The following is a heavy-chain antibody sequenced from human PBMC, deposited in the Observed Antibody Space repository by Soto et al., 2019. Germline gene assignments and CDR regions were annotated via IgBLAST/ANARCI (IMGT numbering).Heavy chain of an antibody. J-gene: IGHJ6*02. Sequence: SVKVSCNASGGTFSGYAISWVRQAPGQGLEWMGGIIPIFGTANYAQKFQGRVTITADESTSTAYMELGSLRSEDTAVYYCARPLGVVSTYYYYYGIDVWGQGTTVTVSS. D-gene: IGHD3-3*01. CDR3: ARPLGVVSTYYYYYGIDV. CDR1: GGTFSGYA. CDR2: IIPIFGTA. V-gene: IGHV1-69*13.